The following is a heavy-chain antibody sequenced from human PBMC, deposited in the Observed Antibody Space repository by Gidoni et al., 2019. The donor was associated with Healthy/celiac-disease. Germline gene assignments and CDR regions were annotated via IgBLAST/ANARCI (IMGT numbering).Heavy chain of an antibody. CDR3: ARGFRLGLNYSTRSWSGYSRGTGYFDY. CDR2: INHSGST. V-gene: IGHV4-34*01. CDR1: GGSFSGYY. D-gene: IGHD3-3*01. Sequence: ETLSLTCAVYGGSFSGYYWSWIRQPPGKGLEWIGEINHSGSTNYNPSLKSRVTISVDTSKNQFSLKLSSVTAADTAVYYCARGFRLGLNYSTRSWSGYSRGTGYFDYWGQGTLVTVSS. J-gene: IGHJ4*02.